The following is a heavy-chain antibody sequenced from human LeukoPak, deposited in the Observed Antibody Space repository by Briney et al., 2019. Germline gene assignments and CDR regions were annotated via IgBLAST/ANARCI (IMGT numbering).Heavy chain of an antibody. D-gene: IGHD3/OR15-3a*01. V-gene: IGHV1-2*02. CDR1: GYTFTGYY. Sequence: GASVKVSCKASGYTFTGYYMHWVRQAPGQGLEWMGWINPNSGGTNYAQKFQGRVTMTRDTSISTAYMELSRLRSDDTAVYYCARALFGPYNWFDSWGQGTLVTVSS. CDR3: ARALFGPYNWFDS. CDR2: INPNSGGT. J-gene: IGHJ5*01.